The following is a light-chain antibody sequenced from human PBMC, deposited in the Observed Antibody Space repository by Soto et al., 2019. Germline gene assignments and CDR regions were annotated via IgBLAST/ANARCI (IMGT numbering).Light chain of an antibody. CDR3: QQYNNWPLT. Sequence: EVVMTQSPATLSVSPGDGATLSCRASQNVHSNLAWYQQKPGQAPRLLIYDTSTRATDIPFKFSGGGSGTEFTLTISSLQSEDFAVYYGQQYNNWPLTFGGGTKVEIK. CDR2: DTS. J-gene: IGKJ4*01. CDR1: QNVHSN. V-gene: IGKV3-15*01.